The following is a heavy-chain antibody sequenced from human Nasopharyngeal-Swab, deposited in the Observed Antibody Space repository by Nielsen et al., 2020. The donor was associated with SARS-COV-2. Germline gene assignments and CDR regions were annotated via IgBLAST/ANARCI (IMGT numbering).Heavy chain of an antibody. CDR2: IKQDGSEK. Sequence: GESLKISCAASGFTFSSYWMSWVRQAPGKGLEWVANIKQDGSEKYYVDSVKGRFTISRDNSKNTLYLQMNSLRAEDTAVYYCAKLAEVGTFFDYWGQGTLVTVSS. V-gene: IGHV3-7*03. J-gene: IGHJ4*02. D-gene: IGHD1-26*01. CDR3: AKLAEVGTFFDY. CDR1: GFTFSSYW.